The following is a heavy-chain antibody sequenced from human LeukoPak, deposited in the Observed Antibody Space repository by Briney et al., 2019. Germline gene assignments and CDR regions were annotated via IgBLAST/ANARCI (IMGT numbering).Heavy chain of an antibody. D-gene: IGHD6-19*01. J-gene: IGHJ4*02. CDR2: ISSSSSTI. V-gene: IGHV3-48*02. CDR3: ARGRAVAGYFFDY. CDR1: GFTFSSYA. Sequence: GGSLRLSCAASGFTFSSYAMSWVRQAPGKGLEWVSYISSSSSTIYYADSVKGRFTISRDNAKNSLYLQMNSLRDEDTAVYYCARGRAVAGYFFDYWGQGTLVTVSS.